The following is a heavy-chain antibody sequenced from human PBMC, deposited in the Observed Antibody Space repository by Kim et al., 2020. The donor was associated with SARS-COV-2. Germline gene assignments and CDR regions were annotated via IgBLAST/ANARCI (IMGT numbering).Heavy chain of an antibody. CDR3: ARGNVAELFDY. Sequence: ANNAQKFHGRVTSTADESTSTAYMELSSLRSEDTAVYYCARGNVAELFDYWGQGTLVTVSS. V-gene: IGHV1-69*01. CDR2: A. J-gene: IGHJ4*02. D-gene: IGHD1-7*01.